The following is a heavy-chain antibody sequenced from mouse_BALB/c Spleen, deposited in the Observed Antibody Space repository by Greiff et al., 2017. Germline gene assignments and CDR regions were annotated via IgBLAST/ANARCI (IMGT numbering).Heavy chain of an antibody. Sequence: EVMLVESGGGLVQPGGSRKLSCAASGFTFSSFGMHWVRQAPEKGLEWVAYISSGSSTIYYADTVKGRFTISRDNPKNTLFLQMTSLRSEDTAMYYCARGLGRGYFDYWGQGTTLTVSS. CDR3: ARGLGRGYFDY. CDR2: ISSGSSTI. V-gene: IGHV5-17*02. CDR1: GFTFSSFG. J-gene: IGHJ2*01. D-gene: IGHD4-1*01.